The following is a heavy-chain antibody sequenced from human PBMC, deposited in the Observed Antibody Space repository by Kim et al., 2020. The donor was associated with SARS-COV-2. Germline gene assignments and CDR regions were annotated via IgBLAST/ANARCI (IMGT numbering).Heavy chain of an antibody. CDR3: ATLPMVRGDHGYSGGMDV. J-gene: IGHJ6*02. V-gene: IGHV3-11*03. D-gene: IGHD3-10*01. Sequence: KGRFTISRDNAKNSLYLQMNSLRAEDTAVYYCATLPMVRGDHGYSGGMDVWGQGTTVTVSS.